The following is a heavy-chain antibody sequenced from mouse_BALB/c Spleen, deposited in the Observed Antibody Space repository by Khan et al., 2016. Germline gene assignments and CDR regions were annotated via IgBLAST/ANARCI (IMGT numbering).Heavy chain of an antibody. CDR1: GFTFSDAW. CDR2: IRSEANNHAK. D-gene: IGHD2-1*01. Sequence: EVQLQESGGGLVQPGGSMKLSCAASGFTFSDAWMYWVRQSPEKGLEWVAEIRSEANNHAKYYAESVKGRCTITTGDSNSSHYLQKNSFTADDASTAYCSSVYLDYWGQGTTVTVSA. CDR3: SSVYLDY. V-gene: IGHV6-6*01. J-gene: IGHJ3*01.